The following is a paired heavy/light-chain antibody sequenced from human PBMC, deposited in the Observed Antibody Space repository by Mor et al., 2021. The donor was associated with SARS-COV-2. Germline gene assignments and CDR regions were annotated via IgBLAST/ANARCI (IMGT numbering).Light chain of an antibody. CDR1: SSDIGGYNY. CDR2: DVS. Sequence: QSALTQPVSVSGSPGQSITIFCTGTSSDIGGYNYVSWYQQYPDKAPKLMIFDVSSRPSGVSNRFSGSKSGNTASLTISGLQPEDEADYYCSSHKVTSSAYVVFGGGTKLTVL. CDR3: SSHKVTSSAYVV. J-gene: IGLJ2*01. V-gene: IGLV2-14*03.
Heavy chain of an antibody. CDR1: GDSISSDNYY. V-gene: IGHV4-39*07. CDR3: TRERASSSHN. CDR2: IYYSGRT. D-gene: IGHD6-6*01. J-gene: IGHJ4*02. Sequence: QLQLQESGPGLVKPSETLSLTCTVSGDSISSDNYYWAWIRQPPGKGLEWIGSIYYSGRTYYSPSLLSRVAISVDTSKNQFSLRLGSVTAADTAVYYCTRERASSSHNWGQGTLVTVSS.